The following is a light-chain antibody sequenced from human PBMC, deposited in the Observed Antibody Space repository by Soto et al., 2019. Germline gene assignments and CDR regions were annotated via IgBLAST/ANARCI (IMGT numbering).Light chain of an antibody. CDR3: QQYNTWLWT. J-gene: IGKJ1*01. CDR1: QSVNAN. CDR2: GAS. Sequence: EVVMTQSPATLSVSPGERATLSYRASQSVNANLAWYQQKPGQAPRLLIHGASNRATGIPARFSGSGFGTEFILTISSLRSEDSAVSYCQQYNTWLWTFGQGTKVEI. V-gene: IGKV3-15*01.